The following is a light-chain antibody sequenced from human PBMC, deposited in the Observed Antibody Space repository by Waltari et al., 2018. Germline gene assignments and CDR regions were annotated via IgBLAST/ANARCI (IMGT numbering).Light chain of an antibody. CDR3: QSYDTSLSVV. CDR1: GSNIGAGYE. Sequence: QSVLTPPPSVSGAPGQRVTISCTGSGSNIGAGYEVHWYQQLPRAAPKLLIYGSTSRPLGVPARFFGSTSGTSASLAITGLQAEDEADYYCQSYDTSLSVVFGGGTKLTVL. CDR2: GST. V-gene: IGLV1-40*01. J-gene: IGLJ3*02.